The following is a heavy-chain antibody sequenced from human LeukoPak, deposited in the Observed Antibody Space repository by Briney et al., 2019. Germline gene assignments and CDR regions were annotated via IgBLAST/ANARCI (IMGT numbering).Heavy chain of an antibody. J-gene: IGHJ4*02. CDR2: IRYDGSNK. Sequence: GGSLRLSCAASGFTFSSYGMHWVRQAPGKGLEWVAFIRYDGSNKYYADSVKGRFTISRDNSKNTLYLQMNSLRAEDTAVYYCAKLPYYYDSSQPYWGQGTLVTVSS. CDR1: GFTFSSYG. CDR3: AKLPYYYDSSQPY. D-gene: IGHD3-22*01. V-gene: IGHV3-30*02.